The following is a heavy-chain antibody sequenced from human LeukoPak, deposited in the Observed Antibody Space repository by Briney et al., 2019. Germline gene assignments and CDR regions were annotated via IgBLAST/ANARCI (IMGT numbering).Heavy chain of an antibody. Sequence: GGSLRLSCAASGFTFSSYSMNWVRQAPGKGLEWVSSISSSSSYIYYADSVKGRFTISRDNAKNSLYLQMNSLRAEDTAVYYCAREEGLELKMDVWGKGTTVTVSS. CDR3: AREEGLELKMDV. CDR2: ISSSSSYI. V-gene: IGHV3-21*01. CDR1: GFTFSSYS. J-gene: IGHJ6*04. D-gene: IGHD1-7*01.